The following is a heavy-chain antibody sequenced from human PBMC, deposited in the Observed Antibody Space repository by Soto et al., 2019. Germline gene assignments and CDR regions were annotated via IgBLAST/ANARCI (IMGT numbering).Heavy chain of an antibody. J-gene: IGHJ4*02. CDR2: IYYSGST. CDR1: GGSIRNSSCY. D-gene: IGHD3-10*01. V-gene: IGHV4-39*01. CDR3: ASERHYSGSGSPRFDY. Sequence: QARAWTIDGGSIRNSSCYVGWNQQPPGKGLEWIGSIYYSGSTYYNPSLKSRVTISVDTSKNQFSLKLSSVTAADTAVYSGASERHYSGSGSPRFDYCGQGFLFSVS.